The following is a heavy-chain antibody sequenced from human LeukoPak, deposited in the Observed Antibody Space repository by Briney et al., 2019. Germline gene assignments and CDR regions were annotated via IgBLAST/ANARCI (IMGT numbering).Heavy chain of an antibody. CDR1: AGSISSYY. V-gene: IGHV4-59*01. CDR2: IYYSWST. Sequence: PSETLSLTATVAAGSISSYYWSWIRQPPGKGLEWIGYIYYSWSTNYNPSLKSRVTISVDTYKNQFSLKLSSVTAADTAVYYCARNYDSSGNPWYYYYYMDVWGKGTTVTVSS. D-gene: IGHD3-22*01. J-gene: IGHJ6*03. CDR3: ARNYDSSGNPWYYYYYMDV.